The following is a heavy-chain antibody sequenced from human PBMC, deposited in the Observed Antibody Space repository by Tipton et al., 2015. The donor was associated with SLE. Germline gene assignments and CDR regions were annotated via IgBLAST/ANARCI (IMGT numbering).Heavy chain of an antibody. Sequence: TLSLTCFVSGDSISSSTYSWAWIRQPPGKGLEWIGYIYHSGSTNFNPSLKSRVTTSVDTSKNQFSLKLNSVTAADTAVYYCARGGLSFFDYWGQGTLVTVSS. CDR2: IYHSGST. CDR3: ARGGLSFFDY. J-gene: IGHJ4*02. V-gene: IGHV4-39*07. D-gene: IGHD3-16*01. CDR1: GDSISSSTYS.